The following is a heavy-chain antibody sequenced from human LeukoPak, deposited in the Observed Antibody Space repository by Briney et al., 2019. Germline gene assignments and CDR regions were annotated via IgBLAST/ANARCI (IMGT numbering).Heavy chain of an antibody. J-gene: IGHJ4*02. CDR3: ARGAKLPGIAAAGLNY. Sequence: SETLSLTCAVYGGSFSGYYWSWIRQPPGKGLEWIGEINHSGSTNYNPSLKSRVTISVDTSKNQFSLKLSSVTAADTAVYYCARGAKLPGIAAAGLNYWGQGTLVTVSS. CDR1: GGSFSGYY. D-gene: IGHD6-13*01. V-gene: IGHV4-34*01. CDR2: INHSGST.